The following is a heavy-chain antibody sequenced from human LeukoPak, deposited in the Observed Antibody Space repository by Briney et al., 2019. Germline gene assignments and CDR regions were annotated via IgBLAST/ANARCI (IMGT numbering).Heavy chain of an antibody. CDR2: IYTSGST. Sequence: SEPLSLTCTVAGGSISSYYWSWIRQPAGKGLEWIGRIYTSGSTSYNPPLKCRVTMSVDTSKNQLSLKLSSVTAADTAVYYCARGISSGWYGAFDIWGHGTMVTVSS. J-gene: IGHJ3*02. CDR3: ARGISSGWYGAFDI. V-gene: IGHV4-4*07. CDR1: GGSISSYY. D-gene: IGHD6-19*01.